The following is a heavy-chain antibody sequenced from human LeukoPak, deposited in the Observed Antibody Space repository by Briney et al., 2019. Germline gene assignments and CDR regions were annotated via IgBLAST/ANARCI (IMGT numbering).Heavy chain of an antibody. Sequence: PGGSLRLSCAVSGFTFSSYGMHWVRQAPGKGLEWVAFIRFDGSNKYYADSVKGRFTISRDNSKNTLDLQMNSLRSEDTAVYYCARDNSVRDEAWWFNPWGQGTLVTVSS. V-gene: IGHV3-30*02. J-gene: IGHJ5*02. CDR2: IRFDGSNK. D-gene: IGHD5-24*01. CDR3: ARDNSVRDEAWWFNP. CDR1: GFTFSSYG.